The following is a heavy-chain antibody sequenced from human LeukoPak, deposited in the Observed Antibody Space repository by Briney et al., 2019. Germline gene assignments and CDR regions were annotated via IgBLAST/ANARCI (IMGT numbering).Heavy chain of an antibody. CDR2: IYHSGST. Sequence: SGTLSLTCAVSGDSISSSNWWSWVRQPPGNGLEWIGEIYHSGSTNYNPSLKSRVTISVDTSKNQFSLKLSSVTAADTAVYYCARALPGYFDTSGYYFDYWGQGTLVTVSS. J-gene: IGHJ4*02. V-gene: IGHV4-4*02. CDR3: ARALPGYFDTSGYYFDY. D-gene: IGHD3-22*01. CDR1: GDSISSSNW.